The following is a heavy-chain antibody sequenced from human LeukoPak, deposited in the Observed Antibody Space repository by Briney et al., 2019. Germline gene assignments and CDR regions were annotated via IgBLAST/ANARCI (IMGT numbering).Heavy chain of an antibody. D-gene: IGHD3-22*01. CDR2: INHSGYT. V-gene: IGHV4-34*01. CDR1: GESSFSSYY. J-gene: IGHJ4*02. Sequence: ASETLSLTCAVYGESSFSSYYWSWIRQTPGGALEWIGEINHSGYTNYNPSLKSRVTLSIDTSKNQFSLGLNSVTAADTAVYYCSRQVVGNDYWGQGTLVTVSS. CDR3: SRQVVGNDY.